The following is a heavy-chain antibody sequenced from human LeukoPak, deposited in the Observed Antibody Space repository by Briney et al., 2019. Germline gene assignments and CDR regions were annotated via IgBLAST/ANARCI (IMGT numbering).Heavy chain of an antibody. CDR2: ISGSGGDT. CDR3: LWFAEQLHTTLDY. V-gene: IGHV3-23*01. Sequence: GGSLRLSCAASGFTFSNYAMSWVRQAPGKGLEWVSRISGSGGDTYYADSVKGRFTISRDNSKNTLYLQMNSLRADDTAVYYCLWFAEQLHTTLDYWGQGTLVTVSS. CDR1: GFTFSNYA. D-gene: IGHD3-10*01. J-gene: IGHJ4*02.